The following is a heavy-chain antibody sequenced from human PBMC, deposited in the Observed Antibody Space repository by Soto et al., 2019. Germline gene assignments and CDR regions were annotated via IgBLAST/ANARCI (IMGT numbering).Heavy chain of an antibody. CDR3: AKKTGSSSWYVGFDY. Sequence: GGSLRLSCAASGFTCSDYAMTWVRQAPGKGLEWVSVISGSGGNTFYADSVKGRFTISRDNSKNTVYLQMNSLRAEDTALYYCAKKTGSSSWYVGFDYWGPGTLVTVSS. D-gene: IGHD6-13*01. V-gene: IGHV3-23*01. CDR1: GFTCSDYA. J-gene: IGHJ4*02. CDR2: ISGSGGNT.